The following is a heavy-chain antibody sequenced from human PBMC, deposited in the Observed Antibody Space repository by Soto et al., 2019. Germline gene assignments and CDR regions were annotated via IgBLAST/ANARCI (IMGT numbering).Heavy chain of an antibody. CDR1: GFTFNIYA. Sequence: PGGSLRLSCAASGFTFNIYAMTWVRQAPGKGLEWVSAISRYGDITYYADSVESRFSISRDNSKNTLYLQMNSLRAEDTAVYYCAKDRYLDHDSRGYLFDNWGQGILVTAPQ. J-gene: IGHJ4*02. CDR3: AKDRYLDHDSRGYLFDN. D-gene: IGHD3-22*01. V-gene: IGHV3-23*01. CDR2: ISRYGDIT.